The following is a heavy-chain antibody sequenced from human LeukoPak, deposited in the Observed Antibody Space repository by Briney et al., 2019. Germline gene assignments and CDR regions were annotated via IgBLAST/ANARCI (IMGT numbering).Heavy chain of an antibody. CDR2: ISSSGDRT. V-gene: IGHV3-23*01. CDR3: AKGEALGNFDY. J-gene: IGHJ4*02. D-gene: IGHD1-26*01. Sequence: GGSLRLSCAASGFTLSGHDLSWVRQAPGKGLEWVSGISSSGDRTYYADSVKGRFTISRDNSKNTLYLQMNSLRAEDTAVYYCAKGEALGNFDYWGQGTLVTVSS. CDR1: GFTLSGHD.